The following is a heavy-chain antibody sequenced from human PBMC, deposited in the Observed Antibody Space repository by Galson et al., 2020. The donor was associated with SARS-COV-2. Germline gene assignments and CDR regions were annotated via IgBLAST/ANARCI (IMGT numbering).Heavy chain of an antibody. CDR1: GYTFTSYD. CDR2: MNPKSGNT. Sequence: ASVKVSCKASGYTFTSYDINWVRQATGQGLEWMGWMNPKSGNTGYVQKLQGRVTMTRDTSISTAYMELSSLTSDDTAVYYCTTAESHSGWFDPWGQGTLVTVSS. CDR3: TTAESHSGWFDP. J-gene: IGHJ5*02. D-gene: IGHD1-26*01. V-gene: IGHV1-8*01.